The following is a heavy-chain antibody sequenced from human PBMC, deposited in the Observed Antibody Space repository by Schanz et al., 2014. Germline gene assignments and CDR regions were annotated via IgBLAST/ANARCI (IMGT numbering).Heavy chain of an antibody. V-gene: IGHV3-30-3*01. CDR3: ARDLEGYDGGGGGFDP. Sequence: QVQLVESGGGVVQPGRSLRLSCAASGFTFSSYAMHWVLQAPGKGLEWVAVISYDGRNKYYADSVKGRVTISRDNSKNTLYLQMNSLRAEDTAVYYCARDLEGYDGGGGGFDPWGQGTLVTVSS. D-gene: IGHD2-21*01. CDR2: ISYDGRNK. J-gene: IGHJ5*02. CDR1: GFTFSSYA.